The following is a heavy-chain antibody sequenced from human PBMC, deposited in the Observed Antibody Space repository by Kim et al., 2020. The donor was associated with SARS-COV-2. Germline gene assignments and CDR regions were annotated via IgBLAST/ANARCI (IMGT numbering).Heavy chain of an antibody. D-gene: IGHD1-20*01. CDR2: VSAYNGDT. J-gene: IGHJ4*02. CDR1: GYTFISYG. V-gene: IGHV1-18*01. CDR3: ARDPPNNNGDY. Sequence: ASVKVSCKTSGYTFISYGVSWVRQAPGQGLEWMGWVSAYNGDTDYAPKFQGRVTMTTDRTTSTAYMELRSLTSDDTAVYYCARDPPNNNGDYWGQGTLVIVSA.